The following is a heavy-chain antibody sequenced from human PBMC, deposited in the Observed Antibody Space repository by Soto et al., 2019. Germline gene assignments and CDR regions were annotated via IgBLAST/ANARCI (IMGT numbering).Heavy chain of an antibody. CDR1: GYTFTSYG. CDR2: ISAYNGNT. D-gene: IGHD5-12*01. V-gene: IGHV1-18*01. CDR3: ARDREERGYSGYDSDYYGMDV. Sequence: ASVKVSCKASGYTFTSYGISWVRQAPGQGLEWMGWISAYNGNTNYAQKLQGRVTMTSDTSTSTAYMELRSLRSDDTAVYYCARDREERGYSGYDSDYYGMDVWGQGTTVTVSS. J-gene: IGHJ6*02.